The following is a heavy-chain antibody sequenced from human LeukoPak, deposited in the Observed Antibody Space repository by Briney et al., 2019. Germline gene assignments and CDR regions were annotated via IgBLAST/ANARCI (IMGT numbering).Heavy chain of an antibody. CDR3: ARFSPRAMGNYLDF. CDR1: GGSISSYY. D-gene: IGHD7-27*01. Sequence: SETLSITCTVSGGSISSYYWSWIRQPPGKGLEWIGYIYYSGSTNYNPSLKSRVTISVDTSKNQFSLKLSSVTAADTAVYYCARFSPRAMGNYLDFWGQGTLVTVSS. CDR2: IYYSGST. V-gene: IGHV4-59*01. J-gene: IGHJ4*02.